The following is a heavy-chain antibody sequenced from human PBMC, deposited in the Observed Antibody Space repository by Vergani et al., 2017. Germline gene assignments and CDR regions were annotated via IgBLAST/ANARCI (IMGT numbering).Heavy chain of an antibody. Sequence: GGSLRLSCAASGFTFSSYSMNWVRQAPGKGLEWVSYISSSSSTIYYADSVKGRFTISRDNAKNSLYLQMNSLRAEDTAVYYCAREENTYYYDSSGYSGYPDYWGQGTLVTVSS. CDR2: ISSSSSTI. V-gene: IGHV3-48*04. D-gene: IGHD3-22*01. J-gene: IGHJ4*02. CDR3: AREENTYYYDSSGYSGYPDY. CDR1: GFTFSSYS.